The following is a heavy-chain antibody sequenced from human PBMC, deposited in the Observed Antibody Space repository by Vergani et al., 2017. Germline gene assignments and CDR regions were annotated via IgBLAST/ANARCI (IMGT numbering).Heavy chain of an antibody. D-gene: IGHD3-16*01. CDR1: GGSFSGYY. Sequence: QVQLQQWGAGLLKPSETLSLTCAVYGGSFSGYYWSWIRQPPGKGLEWIGEINHSGSTNYNPSLKSRVTISVDTSKNQFSLKLSSVTAADTAVYYCARDRVGGAFDIWGQGTMVTVSS. V-gene: IGHV4-34*01. CDR2: INHSGST. J-gene: IGHJ3*02. CDR3: ARDRVGGAFDI.